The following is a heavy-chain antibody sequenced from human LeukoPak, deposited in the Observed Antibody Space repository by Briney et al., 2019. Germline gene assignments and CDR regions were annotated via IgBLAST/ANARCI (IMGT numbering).Heavy chain of an antibody. V-gene: IGHV1-18*01. D-gene: IGHD6-19*01. Sequence: GASVKVSCKASRCTFTSYGISWVRQAPGQGLEWMGWISAYNGNTNYAQKLQGRVTMTTDTSTSTAYMELRSLRSDDTAVYYCARDLSSGWFDYWGQGTLVTVSS. CDR1: RCTFTSYG. CDR2: ISAYNGNT. CDR3: ARDLSSGWFDY. J-gene: IGHJ5*01.